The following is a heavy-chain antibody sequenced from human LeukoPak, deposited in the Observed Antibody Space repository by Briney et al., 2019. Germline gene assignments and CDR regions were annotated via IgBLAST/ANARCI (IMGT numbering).Heavy chain of an antibody. V-gene: IGHV1-2*02. J-gene: IGHJ5*02. CDR1: GYTFTGYY. Sequence: ASVKVSCKASGYTFTGYYMHWVRQAPGQGLEWMGWINLNSGGTNYAQKFQGRVTMTRDTSISTAYMELSRLRSDDTAVYYCALWFGELYWFDPWGQGTLVTVSS. D-gene: IGHD3-10*01. CDR2: INLNSGGT. CDR3: ALWFGELYWFDP.